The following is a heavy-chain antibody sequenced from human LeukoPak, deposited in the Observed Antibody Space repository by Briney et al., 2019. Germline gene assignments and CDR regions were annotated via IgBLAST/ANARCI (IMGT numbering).Heavy chain of an antibody. V-gene: IGHV3-48*03. Sequence: GGSLRLSCAASGFTFSSYEMNWVRRAPGKGLEWVSYISSSGSTIYYADSVKGRFTISRDNSKNTLYLQMNSLRAEDTALYYCAKGFGYSGYDLHYWGQGTLVTVSS. CDR1: GFTFSSYE. CDR3: AKGFGYSGYDLHY. CDR2: ISSSGSTI. D-gene: IGHD5-12*01. J-gene: IGHJ4*02.